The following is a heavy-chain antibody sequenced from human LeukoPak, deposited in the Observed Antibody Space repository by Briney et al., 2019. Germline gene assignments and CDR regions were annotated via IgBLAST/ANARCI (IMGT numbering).Heavy chain of an antibody. CDR3: ASNRDGGQLGPVWSFAL. V-gene: IGHV1-69*05. CDR1: GGTFSIYA. J-gene: IGHJ2*01. CDR2: IIPIFGTA. D-gene: IGHD6-6*01. Sequence: SVKVSCKASGGTFSIYAISWVRQAPGQGLEWMGGIIPIFGTANYAQKFQGRVTITTDESTSTAYMHLSSLRSEETLVYYCASNRDGGQLGPVWSFALSGRGTLVTVSS.